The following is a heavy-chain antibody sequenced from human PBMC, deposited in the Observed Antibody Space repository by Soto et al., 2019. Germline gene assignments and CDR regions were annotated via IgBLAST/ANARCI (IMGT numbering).Heavy chain of an antibody. CDR3: ARSGIRLGEVEFDP. V-gene: IGHV4-59*01. D-gene: IGHD3-16*01. Sequence: QVRLQESGPGLVKPSETLFLTCTVSGGSIGAYYWTWIRQPPGMGLEWFGFINSSGTTYNPSLKSLVIISVDTSKIEFSMKLTAGTAVDTAVYCCARSGIRLGEVEFDPWGQGILVTVSS. CDR2: INSSGT. CDR1: GGSIGAYY. J-gene: IGHJ5*02.